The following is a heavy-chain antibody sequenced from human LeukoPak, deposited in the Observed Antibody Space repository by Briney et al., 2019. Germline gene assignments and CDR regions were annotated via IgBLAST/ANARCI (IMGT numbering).Heavy chain of an antibody. Sequence: GGSLRLSCAASGFTVSSNYMSWVRQAPGKGLEWVSVIYSGDSTYYADSVKGRFTISRDNSKNTLYLQMNSLRAEDMAVYYCYWGDAEYFQHWGQGTLVTVSS. CDR1: GFTVSSNY. CDR3: YWGDAEYFQH. V-gene: IGHV3-66*01. J-gene: IGHJ1*01. CDR2: IYSGDST. D-gene: IGHD7-27*01.